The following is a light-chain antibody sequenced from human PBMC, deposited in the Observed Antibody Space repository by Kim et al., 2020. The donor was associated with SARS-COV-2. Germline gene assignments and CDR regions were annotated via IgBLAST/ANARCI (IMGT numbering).Light chain of an antibody. V-gene: IGLV3-19*01. CDR3: NSRDSSGNHWV. J-gene: IGLJ3*02. CDR2: GKN. CDR1: SLRSYY. Sequence: ALGQTVRMTSQGGSLRSYYASWYQQKPGQAPVLVIYGKNNRPSGSPDRFSGCSSGNTASLTITGAQAEDEADYYCNSRDSSGNHWVFGGGTQLTVL.